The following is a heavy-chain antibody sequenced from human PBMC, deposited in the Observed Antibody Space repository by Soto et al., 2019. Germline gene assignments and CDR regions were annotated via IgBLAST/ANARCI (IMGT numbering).Heavy chain of an antibody. Sequence: EVQLVESGGGLVQPGGSLRLSCAASGFTFSSYWMHWVRQAPGKGLVWVSRINSDGSSTGYADSVMGRFTISRDNAKNTLYLQMNSLRAEDTAVYYCARDQGYCSGGSCYVAGYWGHGTLVTVSS. CDR1: GFTFSSYW. D-gene: IGHD2-15*01. CDR3: ARDQGYCSGGSCYVAGY. CDR2: INSDGSST. V-gene: IGHV3-74*01. J-gene: IGHJ4*01.